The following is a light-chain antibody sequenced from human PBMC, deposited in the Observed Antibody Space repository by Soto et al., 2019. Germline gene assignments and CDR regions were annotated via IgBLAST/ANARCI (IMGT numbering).Light chain of an antibody. J-gene: IGLJ1*01. CDR1: SSDVGDYNC. Sequence: QSALTQPASVSGSPGQSITISCTGTSSDVGDYNCVSWYQQHPGKAPKLIIYNVTNRPSEISHRFSGSKSGNTASLTISRLQAEDEADYYCNSYTSSFIYVFGTGTKLTVL. V-gene: IGLV2-14*01. CDR3: NSYTSSFIYV. CDR2: NVT.